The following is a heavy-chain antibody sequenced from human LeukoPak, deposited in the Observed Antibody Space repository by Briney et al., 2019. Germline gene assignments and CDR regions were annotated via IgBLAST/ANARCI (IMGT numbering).Heavy chain of an antibody. CDR2: INPNSGGT. J-gene: IGHJ4*02. V-gene: IGHV1-2*02. CDR1: GYTFTGYY. Sequence: ASVKVSCKASGYTFTGYYMHWVRQAPGQGLEWMGWINPNSGGTNYAQKFQGRVTMTRDTSISTAYMELSRLRSDDTAVYYCARVDEYSYGLTDYWGQGSLVTVSS. CDR3: ARVDEYSYGLTDY. D-gene: IGHD5-18*01.